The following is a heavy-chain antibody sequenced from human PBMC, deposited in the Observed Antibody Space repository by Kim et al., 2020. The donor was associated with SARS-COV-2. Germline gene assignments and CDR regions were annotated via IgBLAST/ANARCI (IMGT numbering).Heavy chain of an antibody. CDR3: TRAHNIGRWAYYYYYYYMDV. V-gene: IGHV3-49*04. D-gene: IGHD5-12*01. Sequence: GGSLRLSCTASGFTFGDYAMSWVRQAPGKGLEWVGFIRSKAYGGTTEYAASVKGRFTISRDDSKSIAYLQMNSLKIEDTAVYYCTRAHNIGRWAYYYYYYYMDVWGKGTTVTVSS. CDR1: GFTFGDYA. CDR2: IRSKAYGGTT. J-gene: IGHJ6*03.